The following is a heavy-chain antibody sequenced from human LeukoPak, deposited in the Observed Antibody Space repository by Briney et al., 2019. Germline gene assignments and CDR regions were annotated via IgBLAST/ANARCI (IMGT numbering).Heavy chain of an antibody. CDR2: IYSGGST. D-gene: IGHD3-22*01. V-gene: IGHV3-53*01. CDR1: GFTVSSNY. Sequence: GGSLRLSCAASGFTVSSNYMSWVRQAPGKGLEWVSVIYSGGSTYYADSVKGRFTISRDNSKNTLYLQMNSQRAEDTAVYYCARHTPRPYYYDSSGYRPDFDYWGQGTLVTVSS. J-gene: IGHJ4*02. CDR3: ARHTPRPYYYDSSGYRPDFDY.